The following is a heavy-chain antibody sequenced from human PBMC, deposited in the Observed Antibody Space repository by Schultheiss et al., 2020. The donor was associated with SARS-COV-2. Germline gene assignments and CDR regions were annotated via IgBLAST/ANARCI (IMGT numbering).Heavy chain of an antibody. CDR3: ARGTRGDGYHLNYYYYGMDV. CDR2: ISYSGTT. CDR1: GGSFSGYY. D-gene: IGHD5-24*01. Sequence: SETLSLTCAVYGGSFSGYYWSWIRQPPGKGLEWIGYISYSGTTKYNPSLKSRVTISVDTSKNQFSLKLSSVTAADTAVYYCARGTRGDGYHLNYYYYGMDVWGQGTTVTVSS. J-gene: IGHJ6*02. V-gene: IGHV4-34*01.